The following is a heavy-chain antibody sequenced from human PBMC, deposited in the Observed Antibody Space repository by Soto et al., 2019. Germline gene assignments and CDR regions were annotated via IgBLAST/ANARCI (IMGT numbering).Heavy chain of an antibody. J-gene: IGHJ6*02. CDR3: ARDLVLLWFGEPQHYYYYYGMDV. V-gene: IGHV4-30-4*01. CDR1: GGSISSGDYY. D-gene: IGHD3-10*01. Sequence: PSETLSLTCTVSGGSISSGDYYWSWIRQPPGKGLEWIGYIYYSGSTYYNPSLKSRVTISVDTSKNQFSLKLSSVTAADTAVYYCARDLVLLWFGEPQHYYYYYGMDVWGQGTTVTVSS. CDR2: IYYSGST.